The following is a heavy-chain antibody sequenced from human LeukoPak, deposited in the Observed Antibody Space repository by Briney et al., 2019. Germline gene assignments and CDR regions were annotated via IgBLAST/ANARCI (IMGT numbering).Heavy chain of an antibody. CDR1: GYTVTGYY. CDR3: ARISEVTPRY. Sequence: SCKASGYTVTGYYMHWVRQAPGKGLDWVSYISSSSSYRYYADSVKGRFTVSRDNAQNLLYLEMNSLRVEDTAVYYCARISEVTPRYWGQGTLVTVSS. V-gene: IGHV3-11*06. J-gene: IGHJ4*02. CDR2: ISSSSSYR. D-gene: IGHD2-21*02.